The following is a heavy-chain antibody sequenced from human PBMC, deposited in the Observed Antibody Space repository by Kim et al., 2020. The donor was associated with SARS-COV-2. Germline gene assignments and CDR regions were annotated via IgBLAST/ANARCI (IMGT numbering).Heavy chain of an antibody. V-gene: IGHV3-30*02. D-gene: IGHD3-10*01. Sequence: DSVKGRFTISRDNSKNTLSLQMNSLRAEDTAVYYCAKDKYGSGSSFFDYWGQGTLVTVSS. J-gene: IGHJ4*02. CDR3: AKDKYGSGSSFFDY.